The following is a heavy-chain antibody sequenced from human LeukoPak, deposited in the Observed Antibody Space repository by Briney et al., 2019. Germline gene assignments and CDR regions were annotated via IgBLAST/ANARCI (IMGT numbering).Heavy chain of an antibody. V-gene: IGHV3-64*02. CDR1: GFTFSSYA. J-gene: IGHJ6*02. Sequence: PGGSLRLSCAASGFTFSSYAMHWVRQAPGKGLEYVSAISSYGDSTYYADSVKGRCTISRDNSKNTLYLQMGSLRAEDMAMYYCARGNRGNYYYGMDVWGQGTTVTVSS. CDR2: ISSYGDST. CDR3: ARGNRGNYYYGMDV.